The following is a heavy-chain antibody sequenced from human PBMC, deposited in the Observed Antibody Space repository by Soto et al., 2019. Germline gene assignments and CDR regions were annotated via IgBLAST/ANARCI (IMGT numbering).Heavy chain of an antibody. J-gene: IGHJ6*02. V-gene: IGHV5-51*01. CDR3: ARHERDGYNPSSDYYGMDV. CDR1: GYSFTSYW. Sequence: PGESLKISCKGSGYSFTSYWIGWVRQMPGKGLEWMGIIYPGDSDTRYSPSFQGQVTISADKSISTAYLQRSSLKASDTAMYYCARHERDGYNPSSDYYGMDVWGQGTTVTVSS. CDR2: IYPGDSDT. D-gene: IGHD3-22*01.